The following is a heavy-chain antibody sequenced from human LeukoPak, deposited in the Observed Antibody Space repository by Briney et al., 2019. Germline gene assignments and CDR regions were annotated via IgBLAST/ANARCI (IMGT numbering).Heavy chain of an antibody. J-gene: IGHJ4*02. Sequence: GGSLRLSCPASGFTFSSYSMNWVRQAPGKGLEWVSSISSSSSYIYYADSVRGRFTISRDNAKNSLYLQMNSLRAEDTAVYYCARVFEDSGSYFFDYWGQGTLVTVSS. CDR2: ISSSSSYI. V-gene: IGHV3-21*01. CDR1: GFTFSSYS. D-gene: IGHD1-26*01. CDR3: ARVFEDSGSYFFDY.